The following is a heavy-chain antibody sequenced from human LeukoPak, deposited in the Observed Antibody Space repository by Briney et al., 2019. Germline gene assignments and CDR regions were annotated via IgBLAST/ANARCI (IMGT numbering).Heavy chain of an antibody. CDR2: INHSGST. CDR3: ARSPISQGSSSSHYYFDY. Sequence: SETLSLTCAVYGGSFSGYYWSWIRQPPGKGLEWIGEINHSGSTNYNPSLKSRVTILVDTSKNQFSLKLSSVTAADTAVYYCARSPISQGSSSSHYYFDYWGQGTLVTVSS. V-gene: IGHV4-34*01. D-gene: IGHD6-6*01. CDR1: GGSFSGYY. J-gene: IGHJ4*02.